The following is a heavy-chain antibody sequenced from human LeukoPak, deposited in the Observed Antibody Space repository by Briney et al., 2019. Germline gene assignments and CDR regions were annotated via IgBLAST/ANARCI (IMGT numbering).Heavy chain of an antibody. V-gene: IGHV3-23*01. CDR3: AKEEWLLAVYFDY. J-gene: IGHJ4*02. Sequence: PGGSLRLSCAASGFTFSNYAMSWVRHAPGKGLEWVSTISGSGGSTYYADSVKGQFTISRDNSKNTLYLQMNSLRAEDTAVYYCAKEEWLLAVYFDYWGQGTLVTVSS. CDR1: GFTFSNYA. CDR2: ISGSGGST. D-gene: IGHD3-3*01.